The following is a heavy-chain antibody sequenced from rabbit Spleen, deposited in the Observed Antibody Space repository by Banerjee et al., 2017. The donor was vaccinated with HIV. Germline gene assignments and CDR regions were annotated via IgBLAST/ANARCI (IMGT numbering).Heavy chain of an antibody. CDR2: IFSSSDIT. CDR3: ARGSCIDPTRLDL. CDR1: GFSFSSSYY. J-gene: IGHJ3*01. V-gene: IGHV1S45*01. Sequence: QEQLEESGGDLVKPEGSLTLTCTASGFSFSSSYYMYWVRQAPGKGLEWIGCIFSSSDITWYASWAKGRFTISKTSSTTVTLQMTSLTAADTATYFCARGSCIDPTRLDLWGPGTLVTVS. D-gene: IGHD2-1*01.